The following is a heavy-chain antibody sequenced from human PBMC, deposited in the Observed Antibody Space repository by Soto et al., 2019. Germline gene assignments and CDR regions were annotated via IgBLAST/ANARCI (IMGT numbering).Heavy chain of an antibody. CDR2: INSGSNYV. CDR1: GFPFSTYS. Sequence: GGSLRLSCAGSGFPFSTYSMNWVRQAPGKGLECVSSINSGSNYVSYTDSVKGRFTISRDDAKNLLFLQMNSLRTEDTAIYYCARDYGDYWGGRYFDYWGPGILVTVSS. CDR3: ARDYGDYWGGRYFDY. J-gene: IGHJ4*02. V-gene: IGHV3-21*01. D-gene: IGHD4-17*01.